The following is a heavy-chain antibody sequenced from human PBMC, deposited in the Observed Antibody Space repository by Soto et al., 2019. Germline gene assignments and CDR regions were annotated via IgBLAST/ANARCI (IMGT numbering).Heavy chain of an antibody. Sequence: SVKVSCKASGGTFSSYAISWVRQAPGQGLEWMGGIIPIFGTANYAQKFQGRVTITADESTSTAYMELSSLRSEDTAVYYCARHVRYDYVWGNYYGMDVWGQGTTVTVSS. CDR1: GGTFSSYA. J-gene: IGHJ6*02. V-gene: IGHV1-69*13. CDR3: ARHVRYDYVWGNYYGMDV. CDR2: IIPIFGTA. D-gene: IGHD3-16*01.